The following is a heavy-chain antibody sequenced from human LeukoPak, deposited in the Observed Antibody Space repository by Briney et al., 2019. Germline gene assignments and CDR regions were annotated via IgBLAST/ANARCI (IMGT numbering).Heavy chain of an antibody. Sequence: ASVKVSCKVSGYTLTELSMHWVRQAPGKGLEWMGGFDPEDGETIYAQKFQGRLTMTEDTSTDTAYMELSSLRSEDTAVYYCATWARGIVVVTLDYWGQGTLVTVSS. CDR3: ATWARGIVVVTLDY. CDR2: FDPEDGET. CDR1: GYTLTELS. J-gene: IGHJ4*02. D-gene: IGHD3-22*01. V-gene: IGHV1-24*01.